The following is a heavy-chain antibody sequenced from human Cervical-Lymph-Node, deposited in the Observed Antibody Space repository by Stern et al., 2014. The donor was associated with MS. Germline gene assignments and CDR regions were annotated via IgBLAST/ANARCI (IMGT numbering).Heavy chain of an antibody. CDR1: GLVFGDYA. CDR2: LISKTYGGTA. CDR3: ATYCTNGVCQMPLFQY. D-gene: IGHD2-8*01. J-gene: IGHJ4*02. Sequence: DVQLVVSGGGLVQPERSLKLSCTASGLVFGDYAVSWFRQAPGQGLEWVGFLISKTYGGTATYITSVKGRFTISSDAVYSNSQLQMSRLKAEDTAFYYCATYCTNGVCQMPLFQYWGQGTLVTVSS. V-gene: IGHV3-49*01.